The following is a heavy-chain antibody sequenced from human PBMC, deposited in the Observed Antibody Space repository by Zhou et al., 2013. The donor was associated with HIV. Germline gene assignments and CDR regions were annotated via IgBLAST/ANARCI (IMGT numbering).Heavy chain of an antibody. J-gene: IGHJ4*02. CDR2: INPSVGST. CDR3: AHSPRRASSSEY. V-gene: IGHV1-46*01. D-gene: IGHD6-6*01. Sequence: QVQLVQSGAEVKKPGASVKVSCRASGYNFPSYGINWVRQAPGQGLEWMGIINPSVGSTSYTQQFQGRVTMTRDTSTSTVYMDLSSLRSEDTAVYYCAHSPRRASSSEYWGQGTLVTVSS. CDR1: GYNFPSYG.